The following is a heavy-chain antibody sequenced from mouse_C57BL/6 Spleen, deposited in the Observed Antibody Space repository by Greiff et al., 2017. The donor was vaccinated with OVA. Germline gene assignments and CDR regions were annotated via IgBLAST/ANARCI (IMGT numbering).Heavy chain of an antibody. CDR1: GYTFTNYW. D-gene: IGHD1-1*01. Sequence: QVQLQQSGAELVRPGTSVKMSCKASGYTFTNYWIGWAKQRPGHGLEWIGDIYPGGGYTNYNAKFKGKATLTADKSSSTAYMQFSSLTSEDSAIYYCARSITTVYFDVWGTGTTVTVSS. CDR2: IYPGGGYT. CDR3: ARSITTVYFDV. V-gene: IGHV1-63*01. J-gene: IGHJ1*03.